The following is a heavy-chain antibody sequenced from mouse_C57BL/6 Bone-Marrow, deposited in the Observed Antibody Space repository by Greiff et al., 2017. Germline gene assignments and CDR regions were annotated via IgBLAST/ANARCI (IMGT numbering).Heavy chain of an antibody. Sequence: VQLQQPGAELVRPGSSVKLSCKASGYTFTSYWMHWVKQRPIQGLEWIGNIDPSDSETHYNQKFKDKATLTVDKSSSTAYMQLSSLTSEDSAVEYWARLGLYCCMDYWGQGTSVTVSS. D-gene: IGHD1-1*01. CDR2: IDPSDSET. V-gene: IGHV1-52*01. J-gene: IGHJ4*01. CDR3: ARLGLYCCMDY. CDR1: GYTFTSYW.